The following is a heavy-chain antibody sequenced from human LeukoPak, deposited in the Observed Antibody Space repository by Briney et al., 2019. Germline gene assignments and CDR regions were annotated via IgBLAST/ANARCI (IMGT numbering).Heavy chain of an antibody. D-gene: IGHD2-2*01. CDR2: ISANNSNI. V-gene: IGHV1-18*01. Sequence: AAVKVSCKASGYTFTSYGINWVRQPPGQGLEWMGWISANNSNINYVQKLQGRVTMTTDTSTSTAYMELRSLRSDDTAVYYCAKDRNVVVSAANCYDYSMDVWGQGTTVTVSS. CDR1: GYTFTSYG. J-gene: IGHJ6*02. CDR3: AKDRNVVVSAANCYDYSMDV.